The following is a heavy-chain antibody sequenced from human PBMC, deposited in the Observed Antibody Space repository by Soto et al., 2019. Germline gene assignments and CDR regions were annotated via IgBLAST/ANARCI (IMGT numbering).Heavy chain of an antibody. D-gene: IGHD6-19*01. V-gene: IGHV4-39*01. CDR3: ARGRGIAVAYFDY. CDR2: IYYSGST. CDR1: GGSISSSSYY. J-gene: IGHJ4*02. Sequence: SETLSLTCTVSGGSISSSSYYWGWIRQPPGKGLEWIGSIYYSGSTYYNPSLKSRVTISVDTSKNQFSLKLSSVTAADTAVYYCARGRGIAVAYFDYWGQGTLVTVSS.